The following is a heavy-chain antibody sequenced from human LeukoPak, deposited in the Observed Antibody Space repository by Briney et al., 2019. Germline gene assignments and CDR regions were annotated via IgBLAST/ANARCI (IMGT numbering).Heavy chain of an antibody. CDR2: INPSGGST. Sequence: ASVKVSCKASGYTFTSYYMHWVRQAPGQGLEWMGIINPSGGSTSYAQKFQGRATMTRDTSTSTAYMELRSLRSDDTAVYYCARVPLLRDTPNWFDPWGQGTLVTVSS. D-gene: IGHD3-10*01. J-gene: IGHJ5*02. V-gene: IGHV1-46*01. CDR1: GYTFTSYY. CDR3: ARVPLLRDTPNWFDP.